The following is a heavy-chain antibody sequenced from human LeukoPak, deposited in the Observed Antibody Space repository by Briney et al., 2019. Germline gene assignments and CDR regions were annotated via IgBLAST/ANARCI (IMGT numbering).Heavy chain of an antibody. J-gene: IGHJ4*02. CDR2: ISWNSGSI. Sequence: PGGSLRLSCAASGLTFDDYAMHWVRQPPGKGLEWVSGISWNSGSIGYADSVKGRFTISRDNAKKSLYLQMNSLRAEDTALYYCAKGPMYYYDSSGYSHFDYWGQGTLVTVSS. CDR1: GLTFDDYA. D-gene: IGHD3-22*01. V-gene: IGHV3-9*01. CDR3: AKGPMYYYDSSGYSHFDY.